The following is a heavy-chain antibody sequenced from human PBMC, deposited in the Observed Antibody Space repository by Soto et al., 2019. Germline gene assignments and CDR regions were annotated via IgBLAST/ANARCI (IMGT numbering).Heavy chain of an antibody. CDR2: IDPSDSYT. J-gene: IGHJ4*02. D-gene: IGHD6-13*01. Sequence: GESLKISCKGSGYSFTSYLISWVRQMPGKGLEWMGRIDPSDSYTNYSPSFQGHVTISADKSISTAYLQWSSLKASNTVMYYCARLKAAVGDSNLTFNNWGQEPLVTVS. V-gene: IGHV5-10-1*01. CDR1: GYSFTSYL. CDR3: ARLKAAVGDSNLTFNN.